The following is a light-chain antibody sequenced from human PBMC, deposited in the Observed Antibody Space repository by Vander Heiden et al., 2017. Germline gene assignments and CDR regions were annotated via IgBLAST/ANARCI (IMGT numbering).Light chain of an antibody. CDR3: QQYNNWPRT. Sequence: EIAMTQSPATLSLSPGERATLSCRASQSVSSHVAWYQHKPGQAPRLLISGASNRAPGIPTRFSGSGSGTEFTLTISSLQSEDFAVYYCQQYNNWPRTFGQGTTVEVK. CDR2: GAS. CDR1: QSVSSH. V-gene: IGKV3-15*01. J-gene: IGKJ1*01.